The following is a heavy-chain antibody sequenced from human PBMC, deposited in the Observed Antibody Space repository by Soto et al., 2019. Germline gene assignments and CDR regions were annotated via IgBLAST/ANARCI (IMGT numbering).Heavy chain of an antibody. CDR2: IYWDDDK. D-gene: IGHD6-19*01. V-gene: IGHV2-5*02. Sequence: QITLKESGPTLVKPTQTLTLTCTFSGFSLSSTSMAVGWIRQPPGKALEWLALIYWDDDKRYSPFLKSRLTIPKDTSKNQVVLTMSNMDPVDTARYYCAHIVVAGLGYYFDYWGQGTLVTVSS. CDR1: GFSLSSTSMA. CDR3: AHIVVAGLGYYFDY. J-gene: IGHJ4*02.